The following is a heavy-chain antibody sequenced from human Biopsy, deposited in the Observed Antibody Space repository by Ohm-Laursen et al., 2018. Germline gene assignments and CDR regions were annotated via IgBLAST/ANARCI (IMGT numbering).Heavy chain of an antibody. CDR2: IYYTGKT. CDR1: GGSMSDHY. J-gene: IGHJ6*02. V-gene: IGHV4-59*11. Sequence: TLSLTCTVSGGSMSDHYWSWLRQTPGKGLEWLGYIYYTGKTTYNPSLGSRITISVDTSKNKFSLQLDSMTAADTAVYYCGRVWLWRGYGMDVWGQGTTVTVSS. D-gene: IGHD6-19*01. CDR3: GRVWLWRGYGMDV.